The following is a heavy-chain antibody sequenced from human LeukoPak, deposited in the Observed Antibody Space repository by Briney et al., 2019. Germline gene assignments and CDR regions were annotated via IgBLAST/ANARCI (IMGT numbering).Heavy chain of an antibody. V-gene: IGHV3-21*01. Sequence: PGGSLRLSCAASGFTFSSYSMNWVRQAPGKGLEWVSSISSSSSYIYYADSVKGRFTSSRDNAKNSLYLQMNSLRAEDTAVYYCARAGFGELLGDFDYWGQGTLVTVSS. D-gene: IGHD3-10*01. CDR3: ARAGFGELLGDFDY. J-gene: IGHJ4*02. CDR1: GFTFSSYS. CDR2: ISSSSSYI.